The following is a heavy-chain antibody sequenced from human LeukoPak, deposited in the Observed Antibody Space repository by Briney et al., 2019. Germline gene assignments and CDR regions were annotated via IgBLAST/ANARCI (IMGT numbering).Heavy chain of an antibody. D-gene: IGHD6-19*01. V-gene: IGHV3-48*01. Sequence: PGGSLRLSCAASGFTFTTYSMNWVRQAPGEGLEWVSYISDSTTTIYYADSVKGRFTVSRDNAKNSLYLQMNSLRAEDTAVYYCARDLSSGWYGFDHWGQGTLVTVSS. CDR2: ISDSTTTI. CDR1: GFTFTTYS. J-gene: IGHJ4*02. CDR3: ARDLSSGWYGFDH.